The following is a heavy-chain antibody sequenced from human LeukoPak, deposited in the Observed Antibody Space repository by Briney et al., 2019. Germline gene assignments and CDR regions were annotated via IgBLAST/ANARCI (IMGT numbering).Heavy chain of an antibody. Sequence: GASVKVSCKASGYPFTNFGINWVRQAPGQGLEWMGWISPYNGKTNYAQKVQGRVTSTTDTSTTTVYMELRSLRSDDTAVYYCATGGSNWNYQYYFEYWGQGTLVTVSS. D-gene: IGHD1-7*01. J-gene: IGHJ4*02. CDR1: GYPFTNFG. CDR2: ISPYNGKT. V-gene: IGHV1-18*01. CDR3: ATGGSNWNYQYYFEY.